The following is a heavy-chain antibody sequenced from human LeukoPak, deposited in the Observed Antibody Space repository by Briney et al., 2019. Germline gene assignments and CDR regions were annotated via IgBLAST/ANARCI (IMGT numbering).Heavy chain of an antibody. CDR2: ISWNSGSI. Sequence: GGSLRLSCAASGFTFSSYSMNWVRQAPGKGLEWVSGISWNSGSIGYADSVKGRFTISRDNAKNSLYLQMNSLRAEDTALYYCAKDMFGRSGCLDYWGQGTLVTVSS. CDR1: GFTFSSYS. CDR3: AKDMFGRSGCLDY. D-gene: IGHD6-19*01. J-gene: IGHJ4*02. V-gene: IGHV3-9*01.